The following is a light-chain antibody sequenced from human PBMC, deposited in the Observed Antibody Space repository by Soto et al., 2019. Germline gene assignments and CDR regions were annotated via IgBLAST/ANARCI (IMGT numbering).Light chain of an antibody. CDR3: QQYSYWPPT. V-gene: IGKV3-15*01. CDR2: GAS. J-gene: IGKJ1*01. Sequence: ETMMTQSPATLSVSPGERVTLSCRASQSVGTKLVWYQHRPGQPPRLLISGASARATGVPVRFSGSGSGTEFTLNIASLQSEDFAVYYCQQYSYWPPTFGQGTRWIS. CDR1: QSVGTK.